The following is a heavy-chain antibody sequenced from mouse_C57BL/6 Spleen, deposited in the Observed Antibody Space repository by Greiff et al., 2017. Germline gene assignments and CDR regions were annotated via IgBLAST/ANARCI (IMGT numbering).Heavy chain of an antibody. CDR1: GYAFSSSW. CDR3: ARGGDYDD. D-gene: IGHD2-4*01. Sequence: VKLQESGPELVKPGASVKISCKASGYAFSSSWMNWVKQRPGKGLEWIGRIYPGDGDTKYNGKFKGKATLTADKSSSTAYMQLSSLTSEDSAVYFCARGGDYDDWGQGTTLTVSS. V-gene: IGHV1-82*01. CDR2: IYPGDGDT. J-gene: IGHJ2*01.